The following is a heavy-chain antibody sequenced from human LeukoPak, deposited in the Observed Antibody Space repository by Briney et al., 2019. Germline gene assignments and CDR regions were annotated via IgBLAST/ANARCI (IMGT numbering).Heavy chain of an antibody. Sequence: GSSVKVSCKASGRTSSSYSIGWVRQAPGQGLEWMGGIIPIFGTTNYAQKFQGRVTITTDESTSTVYMELSSLRSEDTAVYYCARGFCSSPSCPTPFDPWGQGTLVTVSS. CDR1: GRTSSSYS. CDR3: ARGFCSSPSCPTPFDP. D-gene: IGHD2-2*01. CDR2: IIPIFGTT. J-gene: IGHJ5*02. V-gene: IGHV1-69*05.